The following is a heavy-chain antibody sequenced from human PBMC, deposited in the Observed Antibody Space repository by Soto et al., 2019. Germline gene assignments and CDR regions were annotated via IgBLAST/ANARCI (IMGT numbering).Heavy chain of an antibody. CDR1: GYTFTSYG. D-gene: IGHD3-3*01. CDR3: ARGRYDFWSGYPVATDY. Sequence: GASVKVSCKASGYTFTSYGISWVRQAPGQGLEWMGWISAYNGNTNYAQKLQGRVTMTTDTSTSTAYMELRSLRSDDTAVYYCARGRYDFWSGYPVATDYWGQGTLVTVSS. J-gene: IGHJ4*02. CDR2: ISAYNGNT. V-gene: IGHV1-18*01.